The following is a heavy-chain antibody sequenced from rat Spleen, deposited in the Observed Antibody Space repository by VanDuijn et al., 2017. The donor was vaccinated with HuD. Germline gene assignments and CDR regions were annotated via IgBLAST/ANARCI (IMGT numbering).Heavy chain of an antibody. Sequence: EVQLVESGGGLVQPGRSLKLSCVASGFTFNKFWMTWIRQAPGKGLEWVASITSGGSNTYYPDSVKGRFTISRDNAKSTQYLQMDSLRSEDTATYYCARHPISTVSYYFDYWGQGVTVTVSS. J-gene: IGHJ2*01. CDR2: ITSGGSNT. V-gene: IGHV5-31*01. CDR1: GFTFNKFW. D-gene: IGHD1-1*01. CDR3: ARHPISTVSYYFDY.